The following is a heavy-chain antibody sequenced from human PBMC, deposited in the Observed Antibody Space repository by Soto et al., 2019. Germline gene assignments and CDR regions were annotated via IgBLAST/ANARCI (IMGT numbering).Heavy chain of an antibody. Sequence: QVQLQESGPGLVKPSETLSLSCTVSGGSISSYYWSWFRQSPGKRMEWIGYVHHSWGSSYNPSLHTRSAISLATSKSQFSLKVTSVTATDTAVYYCARQGFGPLHGLVDVWGQGTTVTVSS. D-gene: IGHD3-10*01. V-gene: IGHV4-59*08. CDR2: VHHSWGS. CDR3: ARQGFGPLHGLVDV. CDR1: GGSISSYY. J-gene: IGHJ6*02.